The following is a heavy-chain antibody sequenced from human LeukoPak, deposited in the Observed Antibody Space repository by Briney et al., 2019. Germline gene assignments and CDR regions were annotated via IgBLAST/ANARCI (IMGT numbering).Heavy chain of an antibody. Sequence: GGSLRLSCAASGFTFDDYAMHWVRQAPGKGLEWVSGISWNSGSIGYADSVKGRFTISRDNAKNSLYLQMNSLRAEDTALYYCARSGCPGGSCYLRYSWLDLWGRGTLVTVSS. CDR2: ISWNSGSI. V-gene: IGHV3-9*01. J-gene: IGHJ5*02. CDR3: ARSGCPGGSCYLRYSWLDL. D-gene: IGHD2-15*01. CDR1: GFTFDDYA.